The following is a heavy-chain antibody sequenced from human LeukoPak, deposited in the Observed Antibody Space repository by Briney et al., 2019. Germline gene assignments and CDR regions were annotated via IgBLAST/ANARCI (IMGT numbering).Heavy chain of an antibody. CDR1: GYTFTNYF. J-gene: IGHJ4*02. V-gene: IGHV1-46*01. Sequence: ASVKVSCKASGYTFTNYFMHWVRQVPGQGLEWMGVINPTGGGTTYAQRFQGRVTMTRDTSTSTVHMELSSLRSEDTAVYYCARARQNYYDSSGYYLPPDYWGQGTLVTVSS. CDR3: ARARQNYYDSSGYYLPPDY. D-gene: IGHD3-22*01. CDR2: INPTGGGT.